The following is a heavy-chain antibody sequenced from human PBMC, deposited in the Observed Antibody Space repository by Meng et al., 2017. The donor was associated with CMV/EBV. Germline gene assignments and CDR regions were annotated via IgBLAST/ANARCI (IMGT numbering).Heavy chain of an antibody. Sequence: GESLKISCAASGFTFSSYSMNWVRQAPGKGLEWVSSISSSSYIYYADSVKGRFTISRDNAKNSLYLQMNSLRAEDTAVYYCARDSGDFWSGYWYYYYGMDVWGQGTTVTVSS. D-gene: IGHD3-3*01. CDR1: GFTFSSYS. CDR2: ISSSSYI. CDR3: ARDSGDFWSGYWYYYYGMDV. J-gene: IGHJ6*02. V-gene: IGHV3-21*01.